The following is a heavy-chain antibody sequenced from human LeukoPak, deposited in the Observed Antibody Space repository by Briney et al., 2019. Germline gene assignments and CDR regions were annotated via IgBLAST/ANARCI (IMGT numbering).Heavy chain of an antibody. J-gene: IGHJ4*02. D-gene: IGHD6-19*01. Sequence: NPGGSLRLSCAASGFTFSTYSMNWVRQAPGKGLEWVSSISDGSSYIYYANSLKGRFTISRDNAKNSLYLQMNSLRVEDTAVYYCAREGSGWYLGYWGQETLVTVSS. CDR2: ISDGSSYI. V-gene: IGHV3-21*01. CDR3: AREGSGWYLGY. CDR1: GFTFSTYS.